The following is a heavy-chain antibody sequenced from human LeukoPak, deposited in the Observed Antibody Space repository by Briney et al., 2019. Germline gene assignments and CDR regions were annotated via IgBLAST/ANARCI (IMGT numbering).Heavy chain of an antibody. V-gene: IGHV4-34*01. CDR1: GGSFSGYY. CDR2: INHSGST. J-gene: IGHJ4*02. Sequence: SQTLSLTCAVYGGSFSGYYWSWIRQPPGKGLEWIGEINHSGSTNYNPSLKSRVTISVDTSKNQFSLKLSSVTAADAAVYYCARNYDFWSGVLGYWGQGTLVTVSS. D-gene: IGHD3-3*01. CDR3: ARNYDFWSGVLGY.